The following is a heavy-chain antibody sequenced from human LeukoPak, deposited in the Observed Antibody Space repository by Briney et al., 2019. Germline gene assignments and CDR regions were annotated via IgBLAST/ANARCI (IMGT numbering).Heavy chain of an antibody. V-gene: IGHV4-34*01. CDR3: ARSRGSYGYSTSYFDY. CDR1: GGSFSGYY. D-gene: IGHD5-18*01. J-gene: IGHJ4*02. CDR2: INHSGST. Sequence: SETLSLTCAVYGGSFSGYYWSWIRQPPGKGLERIGEINHSGSTNYNPSLKSRVTISVDTSKNQFSLKLSSVTAADTAVYYCARSRGSYGYSTSYFDYWGQGTLVTVSS.